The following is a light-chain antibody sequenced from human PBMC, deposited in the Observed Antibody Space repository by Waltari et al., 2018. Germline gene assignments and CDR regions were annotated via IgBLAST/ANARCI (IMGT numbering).Light chain of an antibody. V-gene: IGLV2-14*03. CDR1: SSDIGGYHY. CDR3: ASYTSTNTVI. J-gene: IGLJ2*01. CDR2: DVA. Sequence: QSALTQPASVSASPGQSLTISCTGPSSDIGGYHYVSWYQQHPGKVPKLMIYDVARWPSGVSNRFSGSKSGNTASLTISGLQAEDEADYYCASYTSTNTVIFGGGTKVTVL.